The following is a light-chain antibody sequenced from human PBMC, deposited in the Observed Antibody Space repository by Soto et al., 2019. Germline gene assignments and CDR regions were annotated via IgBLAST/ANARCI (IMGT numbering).Light chain of an antibody. V-gene: IGKV4-1*01. Sequence: DTVMTQSPESLAVSLGERATINCKSSQSLLYSTNNTTYLNWYQKKPGQPPKLLIYWASTRESGVPDRFSGSGSRREFTLTISSLQAEDVAVYYCQQCYSVPYTFGQGTKLDI. CDR3: QQCYSVPYT. CDR2: WAS. CDR1: QSLLYSTNNTTY. J-gene: IGKJ2*01.